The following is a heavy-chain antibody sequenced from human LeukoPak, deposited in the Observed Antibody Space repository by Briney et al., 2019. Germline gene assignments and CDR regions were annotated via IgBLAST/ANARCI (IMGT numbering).Heavy chain of an antibody. V-gene: IGHV4-39*01. Sequence: SETLSLTCTVSGGSVSSSTYYWGWIRQPPGKGLEWIGSIYYNGNTYFNPSLKSRVTISADTSKNQFSLKLSSVTAADTAVYYCARRDWRSDYWGQGTLVTVSS. CDR2: IYYNGNT. CDR3: ARRDWRSDY. CDR1: GGSVSSSTYY. D-gene: IGHD2-21*01. J-gene: IGHJ4*02.